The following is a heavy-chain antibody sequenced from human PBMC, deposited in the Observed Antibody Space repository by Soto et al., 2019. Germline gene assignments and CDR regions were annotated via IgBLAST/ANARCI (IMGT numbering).Heavy chain of an antibody. V-gene: IGHV1-46*01. CDR2: INPSVGIT. D-gene: IGHD2-21*02. CDR3: ARVLSDDDY. J-gene: IGHJ4*02. CDR1: GYTFTSDY. Sequence: ASVKVSCKASGYTFTSDYMHWVRQAPGQGLEWIGRINPSVGITNYSQKYQGRVTMTTDKSTSTAYMELSSLRSEDTAVYYCARVLSDDDYWGQGTLVTVSS.